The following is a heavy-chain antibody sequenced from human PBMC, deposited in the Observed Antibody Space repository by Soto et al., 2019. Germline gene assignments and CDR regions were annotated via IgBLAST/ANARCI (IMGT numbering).Heavy chain of an antibody. CDR3: ANDKSASSNSYHAMDV. Sequence: QEQLVESGGGVIQPGRPLRLSCAASEFTFSPYPMHWVRQAPGKGLEWVAVISFDGATKYYADSVKGRFAISRDNSMNTLYLQMNSLRTEDTAVYYCANDKSASSNSYHAMDVWGPGTTVTVSS. D-gene: IGHD6-6*01. J-gene: IGHJ6*01. V-gene: IGHV3-30-3*02. CDR1: EFTFSPYP. CDR2: ISFDGATK.